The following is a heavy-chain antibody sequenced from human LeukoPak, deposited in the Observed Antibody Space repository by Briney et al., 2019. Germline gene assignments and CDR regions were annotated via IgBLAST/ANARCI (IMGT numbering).Heavy chain of an antibody. CDR3: ARRRTLGVSGGCCWFDP. V-gene: IGHV4-4*09. J-gene: IGHJ5*02. Sequence: KTSETLPLTCTVSGGSISSDYWSWIRQPPGKGLEWIGYIHTSGSTNYNPSLKSRVTISVDTSKNQFSLKLRSVTAADTAVYYCARRRTLGVSGGCCWFDPWGQGTLVTVSS. D-gene: IGHD3-16*01. CDR2: IHTSGST. CDR1: GGSISSDY.